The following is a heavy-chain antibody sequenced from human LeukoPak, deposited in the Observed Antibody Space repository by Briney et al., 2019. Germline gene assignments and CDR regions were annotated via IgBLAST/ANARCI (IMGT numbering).Heavy chain of an antibody. V-gene: IGHV1-69*13. CDR3: ARGGYFSYYFDY. CDR2: IIPIFGTA. D-gene: IGHD3-22*01. Sequence: GASVTVSCMASGGTFSSYAISWVRQAPGQGLEWMGGIIPIFGTANYAQKFQGRVTITADESTSTAYMELSSLRSEDTAVYYCARGGYFSYYFDYWGQGTLVTVSS. CDR1: GGTFSSYA. J-gene: IGHJ4*02.